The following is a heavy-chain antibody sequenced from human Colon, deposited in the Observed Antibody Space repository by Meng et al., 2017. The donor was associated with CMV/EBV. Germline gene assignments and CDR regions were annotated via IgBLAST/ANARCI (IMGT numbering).Heavy chain of an antibody. CDR3: ARDNCRGGSCYWSHFDY. V-gene: IGHV4-39*07. D-gene: IGHD2-15*01. J-gene: IGHJ4*02. CDR2: IYYSGTT. Sequence: QLQLQESGPGLVTPPETLSLNCTVPGSSIRNSAYYWGWIRQPPGKELQWIGSIYYSGTTYYNPSLRSRVTISLDTSKNQFSLRLNSVTAADTAVYYCARDNCRGGSCYWSHFDYWGQGTLVTVSS. CDR1: GSSIRNSAYY.